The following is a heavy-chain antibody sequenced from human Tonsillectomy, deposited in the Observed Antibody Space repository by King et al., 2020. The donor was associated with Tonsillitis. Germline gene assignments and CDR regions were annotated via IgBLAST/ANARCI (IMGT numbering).Heavy chain of an antibody. CDR1: GFTFSSYA. CDR3: AKGNDFGHRYGMDV. V-gene: IGHV3-30-3*01. D-gene: IGHD3-3*01. Sequence: HVQLVQSGGGVVQPGRSLRLSCAASGFTFSSYAMHWVRQAPGKGLEWVAVISYDGSNKYYADSVKGRFTISRDNSKNTLYLQMNILRAEDMAVYYCAKGNDFGHRYGMDVWGQGTTVTVSS. J-gene: IGHJ6*02. CDR2: ISYDGSNK.